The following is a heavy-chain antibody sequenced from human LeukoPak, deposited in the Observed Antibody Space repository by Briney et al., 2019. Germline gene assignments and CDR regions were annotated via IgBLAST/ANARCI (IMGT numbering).Heavy chain of an antibody. CDR2: IWYDGSNK. D-gene: IGHD3-10*01. V-gene: IGHV3-33*01. Sequence: PGRSLRLSCAASGFTFSSYGMHWVRQAPGKGLEWVAVIWYDGSNKYYADSVKGRFTISRDNSKNTLYLQMNSLRAEDTAVYYCAREPPFGAGYYYGMDVWGQGTTVTVSS. CDR3: AREPPFGAGYYYGMDV. J-gene: IGHJ6*02. CDR1: GFTFSSYG.